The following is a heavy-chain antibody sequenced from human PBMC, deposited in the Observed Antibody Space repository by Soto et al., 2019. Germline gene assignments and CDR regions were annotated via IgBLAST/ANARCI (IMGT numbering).Heavy chain of an antibody. CDR1: GGSIGTDY. J-gene: IGHJ4*02. D-gene: IGHD6-25*01. V-gene: IGHV4-59*01. CDR2: VYYSGST. CDR3: ARAAGFSPPWPIDD. Sequence: SETLSLTCTVSGGSIGTDYWSWIRQPPGKGLEWIGFVYYSGSTKYSSSLKNRVTISVDTSRNQFSLSLYSVTAADTAVYYCARAAGFSPPWPIDDWGQGALVTVDS.